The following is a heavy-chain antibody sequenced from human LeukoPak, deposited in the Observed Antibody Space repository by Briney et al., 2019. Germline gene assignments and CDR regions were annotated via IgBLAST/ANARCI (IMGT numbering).Heavy chain of an antibody. CDR1: GGTFISYA. CDR2: IIPIFGTA. CDR3: AKGRYCGGDCYEWFDP. Sequence: GSSVTVSFKASGGTFISYAISWVRQAPGQGGEGMGGIIPIFGTANYAQKFQGTVTITTDQSTSTAYMELSSLRSEDTAVYYCAKGRYCGGDCYEWFDPWGQGTLVTVSS. D-gene: IGHD2-21*02. V-gene: IGHV1-69*05. J-gene: IGHJ5*02.